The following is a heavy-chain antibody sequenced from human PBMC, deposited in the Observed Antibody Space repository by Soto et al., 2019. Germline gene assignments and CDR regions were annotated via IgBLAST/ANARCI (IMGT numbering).Heavy chain of an antibody. CDR1: GYASTSYG. V-gene: IGHV1-18*04. Sequence: ASVKGSCKASGYASTSYGISWVRQSPGQGLEWMGCISAYNGTASYAQKFQGRVTITADKSTSTAYMELSSLSSEDTAVYYCARDRDSSRSYATFNYYYYGMDVWRQGTTVTVSS. CDR3: ARDRDSSRSYATFNYYYYGMDV. CDR2: ISAYNGTA. D-gene: IGHD6-19*01. J-gene: IGHJ6*02.